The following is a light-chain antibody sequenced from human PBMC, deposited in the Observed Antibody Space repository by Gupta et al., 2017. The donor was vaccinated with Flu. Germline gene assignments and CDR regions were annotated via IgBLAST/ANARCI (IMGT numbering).Light chain of an antibody. CDR3: AAWDRSRNAVV. Sequence: QAGLTQPPSVSTGLRPTATLTCTGNSANVGNQGAAWLQQPQGHPPKILSYRTNNRPSGISERFSASRSGNTASLTITGLQPEDEGDYYCAAWDRSRNAVVFGGGTKLTVL. J-gene: IGLJ2*01. CDR2: RTN. CDR1: SANVGNQG. V-gene: IGLV10-54*04.